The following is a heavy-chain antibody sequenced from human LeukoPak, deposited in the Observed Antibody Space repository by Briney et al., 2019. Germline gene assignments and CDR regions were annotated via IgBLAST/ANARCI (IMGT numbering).Heavy chain of an antibody. Sequence: PSETLSLTCTVSGGSTRSYYWSWIRQPPGKGLEWIGYIYYSGSTNYNPSLKSRVTISVDTSKNQFSLKLSSVTAADTAMYYCARSYYYDNSGYPYYYYMDVWGKGTTVTVSS. J-gene: IGHJ6*03. CDR2: IYYSGST. D-gene: IGHD3-22*01. CDR3: ARSYYYDNSGYPYYYYMDV. CDR1: GGSTRSYY. V-gene: IGHV4-59*08.